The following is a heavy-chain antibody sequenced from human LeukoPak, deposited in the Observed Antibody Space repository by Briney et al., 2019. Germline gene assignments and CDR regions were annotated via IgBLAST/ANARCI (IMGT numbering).Heavy chain of an antibody. J-gene: IGHJ4*02. V-gene: IGHV3-53*01. CDR3: ARGRRYNWNYVEEYYFDY. D-gene: IGHD1-7*01. CDR2: IYSGGST. CDR1: GFTVSSNY. Sequence: GGSLRLSCAASGFTVSSNYMSWVRQAPGKGLEWVSVIYSGGSTYYADSVKGRFTISRDNSKNTLYLQMNSLRAEDTAVYYCARGRRYNWNYVEEYYFDYWGQGTLVTVSS.